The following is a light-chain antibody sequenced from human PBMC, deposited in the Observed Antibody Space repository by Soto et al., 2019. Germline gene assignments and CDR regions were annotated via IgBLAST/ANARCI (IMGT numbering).Light chain of an antibody. CDR1: QSSSSY. CDR3: QQRYSTPRT. Sequence: DIQMNQSPYSLSASVGDRVTITCRASQSSSSYLNWYQQKPGKAPKLLIYAASSLQSGVPSRFSGSVSGTDFTLTISSLQPEHFATYSCQQRYSTPRTFGQGTKVEIK. V-gene: IGKV1-39*01. J-gene: IGKJ1*01. CDR2: AAS.